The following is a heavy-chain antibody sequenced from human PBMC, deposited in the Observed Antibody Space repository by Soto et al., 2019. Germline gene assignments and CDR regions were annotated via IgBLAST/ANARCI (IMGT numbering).Heavy chain of an antibody. Sequence: GGSLRLSCAASGCTFSTNAMSWVRQAPGKGLEWVSAITGNSITTYYADSVRGRFIISRDDSKNTLYLQMNILGVEDTAVYYCAKDHSWFDDWGQGTLVTVSS. CDR1: GCTFSTNA. CDR2: ITGNSITT. CDR3: AKDHSWFDD. J-gene: IGHJ5*02. V-gene: IGHV3-23*01.